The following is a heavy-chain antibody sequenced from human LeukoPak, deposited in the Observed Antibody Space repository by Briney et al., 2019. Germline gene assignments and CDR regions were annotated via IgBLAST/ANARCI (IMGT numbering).Heavy chain of an antibody. D-gene: IGHD4-17*01. Sequence: GGSLTLSCAASGFPFRGYSMNWVPQAPGKGLEGVSYISCSTSTTYYADSVQGRFTISRDNAKSSLHLQMDSLRDGDTAVYYGARDSTLTHAWSGYGFDVWGQGTMVSVSS. V-gene: IGHV3-48*02. CDR3: ARDSTLTHAWSGYGFDV. CDR2: ISCSTSTT. J-gene: IGHJ3*01. CDR1: GFPFRGYS.